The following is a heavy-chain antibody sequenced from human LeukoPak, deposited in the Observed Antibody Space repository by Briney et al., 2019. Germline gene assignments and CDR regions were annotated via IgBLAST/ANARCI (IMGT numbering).Heavy chain of an antibody. CDR2: IYPGDSDT. V-gene: IGHV5-51*01. CDR1: GYSFTNYW. Sequence: GESLKISCKGSGYSFTNYWIGWVRQMPGKGLEWMGIIYPGDSDTRYSPSFQGQVTISADKSISTAYLQWSSLKASDTAMYYCARSSVPYNWNDVSWFDPWGQGTLVTVSS. J-gene: IGHJ5*02. CDR3: ARSSVPYNWNDVSWFDP. D-gene: IGHD1-1*01.